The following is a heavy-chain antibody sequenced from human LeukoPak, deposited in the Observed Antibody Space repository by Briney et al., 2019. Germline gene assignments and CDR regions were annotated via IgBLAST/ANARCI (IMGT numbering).Heavy chain of an antibody. Sequence: GGSLRLSCAASGFTLSNYWMNWVRQAPGKGLEWVANIKEDGSEKYYVDSVKGRFTISRDNAKNSLYLQMNSLRTEDTAVYYCAKGFDFHFDYWGQGTLVTVSS. CDR3: AKGFDFHFDY. V-gene: IGHV3-7*01. CDR2: IKEDGSEK. J-gene: IGHJ4*02. D-gene: IGHD3-9*01. CDR1: GFTLSNYW.